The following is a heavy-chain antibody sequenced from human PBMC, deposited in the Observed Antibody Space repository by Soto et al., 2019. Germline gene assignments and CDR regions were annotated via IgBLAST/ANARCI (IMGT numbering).Heavy chain of an antibody. CDR3: ARGSGYLYNY. V-gene: IGHV3-48*01. J-gene: IGHJ4*02. Sequence: GGSLRLSCAASGFTFSSYSMNWVRQAPGKGLEWVSYISSSSSTIYYADSVKGRFTISRDNAKNSLYLQMNSLRAEDTAVYYCARGSGYLYNYWGQGTLVTVSS. CDR2: ISSSSSTI. CDR1: GFTFSSYS. D-gene: IGHD5-12*01.